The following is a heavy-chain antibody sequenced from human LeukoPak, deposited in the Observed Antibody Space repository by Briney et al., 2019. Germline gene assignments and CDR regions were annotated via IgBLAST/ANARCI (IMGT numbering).Heavy chain of an antibody. CDR2: ISGSGGST. Sequence: PGGSLRLSCAASGFTFSSYSMNWVRQAPGKGLEWVSAISGSGGSTYYADSVKGRFTISRDNSKNALYLQMNSLRAEDTAVYYCAKNAWGLPAGLFDYWGQGTLVTVSS. CDR3: AKNAWGLPAGLFDY. D-gene: IGHD2-2*01. J-gene: IGHJ4*02. CDR1: GFTFSSYS. V-gene: IGHV3-23*01.